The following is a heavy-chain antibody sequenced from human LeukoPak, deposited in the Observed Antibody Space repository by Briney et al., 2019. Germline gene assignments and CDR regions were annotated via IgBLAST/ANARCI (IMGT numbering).Heavy chain of an antibody. Sequence: GGSLRLSCAASGFTFSSYAMHWVRQAPGKGLEWVAVISYDGSNKYYADSVKGRFTISRDNSKNTLYLQMNSLRPEDTALYYCARDTGFSGTKYPDYWGQGTLVTVSS. J-gene: IGHJ4*02. CDR2: ISYDGSNK. V-gene: IGHV3-30*04. CDR1: GFTFSSYA. CDR3: ARDTGFSGTKYPDY. D-gene: IGHD1-26*01.